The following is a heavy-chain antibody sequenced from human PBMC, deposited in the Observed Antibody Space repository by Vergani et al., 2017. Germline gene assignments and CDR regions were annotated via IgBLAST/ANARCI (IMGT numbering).Heavy chain of an antibody. J-gene: IGHJ5*02. CDR3: TRHWAVVAANNWFDP. Sequence: QVQLQESGPGLVKPSQTLSLTCTVSGGSIISHNYYWSWIRQPAGKGLEWIGRIHTSGSTNYNPSLKSRVTMSEDTSKNQFSLKLSSVTAADTAVYYCTRHWAVVAANNWFDPWGQGTLVTVSS. V-gene: IGHV4-61*02. D-gene: IGHD2-15*01. CDR2: IHTSGST. CDR1: GGSIISHNYY.